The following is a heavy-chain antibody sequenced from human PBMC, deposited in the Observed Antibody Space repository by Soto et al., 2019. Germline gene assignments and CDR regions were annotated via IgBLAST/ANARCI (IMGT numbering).Heavy chain of an antibody. V-gene: IGHV1-69*01. CDR2: IIPIFGTA. J-gene: IGHJ4*02. CDR3: AGGMAAAAAYYFDY. Sequence: QVQLVQSGAEVKKPGSSVKVSCKASGGTFSSYAISWVRQAPGQGLEWMGGIIPIFGTANYAHKFQGRVTITADESTSTTYVGLSSFSSGDKAVQYFAGGMAAAAAYYFDYWGQGTLVTVAA. D-gene: IGHD6-13*01. CDR1: GGTFSSYA.